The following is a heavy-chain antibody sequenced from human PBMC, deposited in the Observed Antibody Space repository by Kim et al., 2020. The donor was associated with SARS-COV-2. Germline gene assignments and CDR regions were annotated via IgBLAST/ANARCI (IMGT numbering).Heavy chain of an antibody. CDR3: ARDDSTSPCCYGV. D-gene: IGHD2-2*01. V-gene: IGHV3-30*07. Sequence: YADSVKGRFTTPRDNSKTRIYLKMSGLTAEDTAVYYCARDDSTSPCCYGVWGQGTLVTVSS. J-gene: IGHJ4*02.